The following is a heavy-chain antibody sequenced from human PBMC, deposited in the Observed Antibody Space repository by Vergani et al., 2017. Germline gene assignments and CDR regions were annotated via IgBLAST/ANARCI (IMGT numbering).Heavy chain of an antibody. CDR2: ISSGGGDI. CDR1: GFTFDTYT. J-gene: IGHJ1*01. V-gene: IGHV3-23*01. CDR3: TTALGLYYLHGEYVQY. D-gene: IGHD3-10*01. Sequence: EVQLLESGGGLVQPGGSRRLSCAGAGFTFDTYTMAYVRQAPGKGLEWVATISSGGGDIFYADSVKGRFTISRDNSKNTLFLQMNSLKDEYTAVYYCTTALGLYYLHGEYVQYWGRGTLVSVSS.